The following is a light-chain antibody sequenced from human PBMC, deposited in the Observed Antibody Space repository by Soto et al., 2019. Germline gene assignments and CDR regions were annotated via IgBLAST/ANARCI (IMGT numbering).Light chain of an antibody. CDR3: QQYEVYPWT. V-gene: IGKV1-5*01. J-gene: IGKJ1*01. Sequence: DIQMTQSPSALSASVGDRVTITCRASESVSRWLAWYQQKAGKAPKILKYEGVILQRGVPSRFIASGSGAEFTLTISSLQPDDSATYYGQQYEVYPWTFGQGTKV. CDR1: ESVSRW. CDR2: EGV.